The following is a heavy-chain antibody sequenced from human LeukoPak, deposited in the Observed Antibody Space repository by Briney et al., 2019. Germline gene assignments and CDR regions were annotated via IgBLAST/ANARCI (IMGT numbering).Heavy chain of an antibody. CDR2: IYSGGST. V-gene: IGHV3-66*01. Sequence: GGSLRLSCAASGFTVSSNYMSWVRQAPGKGLEWVSVIYSGGSTYYADSVKGRFTISRDNSKNTLYLQMNSLRAEDTAVYYCAAAGTAHYYYGMDVWGQGTTVTVSS. CDR3: AAAGTAHYYYGMDV. D-gene: IGHD6-13*01. CDR1: GFTVSSNY. J-gene: IGHJ6*02.